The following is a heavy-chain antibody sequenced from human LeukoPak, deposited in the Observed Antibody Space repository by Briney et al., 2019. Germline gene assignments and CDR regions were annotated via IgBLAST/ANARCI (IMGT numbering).Heavy chain of an antibody. CDR3: ARVRKGYCSSTSCSYLDY. D-gene: IGHD2-2*01. J-gene: IGHJ4*02. Sequence: ASVKVSCKASGYTFTSYYMHWVRQAPGQGLEWMGIINPSGGSTSYAQKFQGRVTMTRDTSTSTVYMELSRLRSDDTAVYYCARVRKGYCSSTSCSYLDYWGQGTLVTVSS. V-gene: IGHV1-46*01. CDR1: GYTFTSYY. CDR2: INPSGGST.